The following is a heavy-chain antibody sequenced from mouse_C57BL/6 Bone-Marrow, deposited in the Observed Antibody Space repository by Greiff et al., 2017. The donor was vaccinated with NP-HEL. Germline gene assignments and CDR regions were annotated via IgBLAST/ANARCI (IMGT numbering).Heavy chain of an antibody. J-gene: IGHJ4*01. V-gene: IGHV5-6*01. CDR3: ARRGYYGNYVYAMDY. CDR2: ISSGGSYT. Sequence: EVQLVESGGDLVKPGGSLKLSCAASGFTFSSYGMSWVRQTPDKRLEWVATISSGGSYTYYPDSVKGRFTISRHNAKTTLYLQMSSLKSEDTAMYYCARRGYYGNYVYAMDYWGQGTSVTVSS. CDR1: GFTFSSYG. D-gene: IGHD2-1*01.